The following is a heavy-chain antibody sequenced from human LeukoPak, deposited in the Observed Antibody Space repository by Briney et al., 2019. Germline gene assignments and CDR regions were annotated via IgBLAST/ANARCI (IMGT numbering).Heavy chain of an antibody. CDR2: TDPYGSGT. D-gene: IGHD3-10*01. V-gene: IGHV3-74*01. CDR1: GFTFSNYS. J-gene: IGHJ4*02. CDR3: KSDTFGGDHS. Sequence: EGSLRLSFEASGFTFSNYSMHWVPRSPGRGLVWVSRTDPYGSGTTYADSVKGRFTISSDNAKNTVYLHMSSLRAEDTALYYCKSDTFGGDHSWGQGTLVTVPS.